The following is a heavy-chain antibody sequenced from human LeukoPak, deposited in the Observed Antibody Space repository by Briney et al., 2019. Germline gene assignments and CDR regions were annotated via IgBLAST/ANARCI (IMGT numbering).Heavy chain of an antibody. Sequence: SETLSLTCAVSGDSISTYYWSWIRQPPGKGLEWIGYIYSSGTTNYNPSLKSRVTISIDTSKNQFSLKLSSVTAADTAVYYCARVLSRYNDAFDIWGQGTMVTVSS. V-gene: IGHV4-59*08. CDR1: GDSISTYY. CDR3: ARVLSRYNDAFDI. D-gene: IGHD5-18*01. CDR2: IYSSGTT. J-gene: IGHJ3*02.